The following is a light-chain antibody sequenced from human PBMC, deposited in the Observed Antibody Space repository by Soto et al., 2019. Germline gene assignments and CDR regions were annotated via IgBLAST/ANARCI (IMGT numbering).Light chain of an antibody. J-gene: IGKJ3*01. CDR3: QQYNSYLFT. CDR1: QSISSW. V-gene: IGKV1-5*03. Sequence: DIQMTQSPSTLSASVGDRVTITCRASQSISSWLAWYQQKPGKAPKLLIYKASSLESGVPSRFSGSGSGTEFTLNISSLQPDDFATYYCQQYNSYLFTFGPGTKVDI. CDR2: KAS.